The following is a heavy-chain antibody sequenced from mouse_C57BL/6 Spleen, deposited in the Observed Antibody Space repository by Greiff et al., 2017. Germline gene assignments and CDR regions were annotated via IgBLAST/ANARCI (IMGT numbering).Heavy chain of an antibody. CDR3: ARSVNWDPFAY. CDR1: GYAFSSSW. Sequence: QVQLQQSGPELVKPGASVKISCKASGYAFSSSWMNWVKQRPGKGLEWIGRIYPGDGDTNYNGKFKGKATLTADKSSSTAYMQLSSLTSEDSAVYFCARSVNWDPFAYWGQGTLVTVSA. D-gene: IGHD4-1*02. CDR2: IYPGDGDT. V-gene: IGHV1-82*01. J-gene: IGHJ3*01.